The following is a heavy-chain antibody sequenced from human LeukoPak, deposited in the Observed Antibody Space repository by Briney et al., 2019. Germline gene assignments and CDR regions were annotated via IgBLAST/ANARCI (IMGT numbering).Heavy chain of an antibody. CDR3: ARCDSSGYSPFDY. D-gene: IGHD3-22*01. V-gene: IGHV1-3*01. CDR1: GYTFTTYA. J-gene: IGHJ4*02. Sequence: ASVKVSCKASGYTFTTYAIHWVRQAPGQRLEWMGWINAGSGNTKFSQKFQGRVTITRDTSASTAYMELSSLTSEDTAVYYCARCDSSGYSPFDYWGQGTLVTVSS. CDR2: INAGSGNT.